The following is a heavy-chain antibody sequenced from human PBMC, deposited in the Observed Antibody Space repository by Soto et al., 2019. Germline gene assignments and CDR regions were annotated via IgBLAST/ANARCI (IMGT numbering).Heavy chain of an antibody. V-gene: IGHV4-31*03. CDR3: ARGRYSSSSNWFDP. Sequence: QVQLQESGPGLVKPSQTLSLTCTVSGGSISSGGYYWSWIRHHPGKGLEWIGYIYYSGSTYYNPSLNRRVNISVYTSKNQFSLKLRSVTAADTAVYYCARGRYSSSSNWFDPWGQGTLVTVSS. J-gene: IGHJ5*02. D-gene: IGHD6-6*01. CDR2: IYYSGST. CDR1: GGSISSGGYY.